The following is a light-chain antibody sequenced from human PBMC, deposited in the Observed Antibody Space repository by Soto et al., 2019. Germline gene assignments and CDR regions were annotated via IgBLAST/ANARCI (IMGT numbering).Light chain of an antibody. CDR2: AAS. Sequence: DIQMTQSPSSLSASVGDRVTITFRASQSISSYLNWYQQKPGKAPKLLIYAASSLQSGVPSRFSGSGSGTDFTLTISSLQPEDFATYYCQQSYSTLPTFGQGTKVDI. J-gene: IGKJ1*01. CDR3: QQSYSTLPT. V-gene: IGKV1-39*01. CDR1: QSISSY.